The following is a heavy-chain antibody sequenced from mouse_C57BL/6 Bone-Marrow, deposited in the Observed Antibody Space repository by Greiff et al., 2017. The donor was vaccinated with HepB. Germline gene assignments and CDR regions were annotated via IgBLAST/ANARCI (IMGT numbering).Heavy chain of an antibody. V-gene: IGHV5-16*01. Sequence: DVQLVESEGGLVQPGSSMKLSCTASGFTFSDYYMAWVRQVPEKGLEWVANINYDGSSTYYLDSLKSRFIISRDNAKNILYLQMSSLKSEDTATYYCARGGITTVVAGDWYFDVWGTGTTVTVSS. CDR3: ARGGITTVVAGDWYFDV. J-gene: IGHJ1*03. CDR1: GFTFSDYY. CDR2: INYDGSST. D-gene: IGHD1-1*01.